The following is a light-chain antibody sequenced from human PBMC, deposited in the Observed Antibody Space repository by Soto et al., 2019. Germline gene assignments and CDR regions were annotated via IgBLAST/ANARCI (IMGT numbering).Light chain of an antibody. V-gene: IGKV3-20*01. J-gene: IGKJ5*01. CDR2: AAS. CDR3: QYYGGTFIT. CDR1: QSVDSNY. Sequence: EIVLTQSPGTLSLSPGERATLSCRASQSVDSNYLAWYQQKPGQAPRLLICAASSRATGTSDRFSGSGSGTDFTLSISRLEPEDFAVYYCQYYGGTFITFGHGTRLELK.